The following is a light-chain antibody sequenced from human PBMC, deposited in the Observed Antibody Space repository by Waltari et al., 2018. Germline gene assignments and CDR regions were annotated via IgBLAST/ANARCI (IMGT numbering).Light chain of an antibody. CDR1: SNDCGGYNP. CDR2: DVF. V-gene: IGLV2-11*01. Sequence: QSALTQPRSVSGSPGQSVTFSCTGTSNDCGGYNPFSWYQQSPGKAPKLMIYDVFNRPSGVPDRFSGSKSGNTASLTISGLQADDEADYYCCSYAGSYTVLFGGGTKLTVL. J-gene: IGLJ2*01. CDR3: CSYAGSYTVL.